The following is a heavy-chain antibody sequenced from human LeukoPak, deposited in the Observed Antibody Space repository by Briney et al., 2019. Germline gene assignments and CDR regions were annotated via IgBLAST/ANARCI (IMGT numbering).Heavy chain of an antibody. CDR3: AKDAIGQYRPYYFDC. V-gene: IGHV3-23*01. CDR2: ISGSGEST. CDR1: GFTFSRYW. Sequence: GGSLRFSCAASGFTFSRYWMHWVRQAPGKGLEWVSSISGSGESTYYADYVKGRFTVSRDNSKNTVNLQLNSLRAEDTAVYYCAKDAIGQYRPYYFDCWGQGTLVTVSS. J-gene: IGHJ4*02. D-gene: IGHD3-16*02.